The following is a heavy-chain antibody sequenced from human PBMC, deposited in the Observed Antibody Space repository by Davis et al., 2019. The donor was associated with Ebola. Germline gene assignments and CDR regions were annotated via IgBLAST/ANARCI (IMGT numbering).Heavy chain of an antibody. D-gene: IGHD6-13*01. CDR2: ISYDGSNK. J-gene: IGHJ4*02. Sequence: GGSLRLSCAASGFTFSRFPLHWVRQAPGKGLEWVAIISYDGSNKYYADSVKGRFTISRDNSKSALYLQMNSLRGEDTAVYYCARDFGLAAAGTAFDYWGQGTLVTVSS. CDR1: GFTFSRFP. V-gene: IGHV3-30*04. CDR3: ARDFGLAAAGTAFDY.